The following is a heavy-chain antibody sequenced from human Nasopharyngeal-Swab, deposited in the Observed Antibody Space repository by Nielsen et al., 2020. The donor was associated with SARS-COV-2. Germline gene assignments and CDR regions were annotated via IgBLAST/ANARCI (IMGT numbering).Heavy chain of an antibody. CDR1: GVSISSYY. D-gene: IGHD3-3*01. J-gene: IGHJ6*02. CDR3: ARGSRFTIFGVVPDYYYGMDV. V-gene: IGHV4-4*07. Sequence: SETLPLTCTVSGVSISSYYRSWIRQPAGKGLEWVGRINTSGSTNYNPSLRSRVTMSLDTSKNQISLKLSSVTAADTAVYYCARGSRFTIFGVVPDYYYGMDVWGQGTTVPSP. CDR2: INTSGST.